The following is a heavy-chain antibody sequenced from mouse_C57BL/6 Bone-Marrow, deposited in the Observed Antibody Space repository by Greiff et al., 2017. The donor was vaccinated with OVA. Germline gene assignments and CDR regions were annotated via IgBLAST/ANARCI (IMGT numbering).Heavy chain of an antibody. CDR2: IHPSDSDT. CDR1: GYTFTSYW. Sequence: QVQLQQSGAELVKPGASVKVSCKASGYTFTSYWMHWVKQRPGQGLEWIGRIHPSDSDTNYNQKFKGKATLTVDKSSSTAYMQLSSLTSEDSAVYDCAISLTTSTIMGNYWGQGTTLTVSS. V-gene: IGHV1-74*01. J-gene: IGHJ2*01. D-gene: IGHD1-1*01. CDR3: AISLTTSTIMGNY.